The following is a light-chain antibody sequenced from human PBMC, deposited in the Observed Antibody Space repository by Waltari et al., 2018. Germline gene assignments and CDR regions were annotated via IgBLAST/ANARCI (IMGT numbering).Light chain of an antibody. CDR2: AAS. J-gene: IGKJ2*01. Sequence: DLQMTQSPFSLSASVGDRFTITCRTSQSVSTSLHWYQQKPGKAPKVLIYAASILQSEVPARFSGSGSGTEFTLTISSLRPDDFATYFCQQSYSTPYTFGQGTKVELK. V-gene: IGKV1-39*01. CDR3: QQSYSTPYT. CDR1: QSVSTS.